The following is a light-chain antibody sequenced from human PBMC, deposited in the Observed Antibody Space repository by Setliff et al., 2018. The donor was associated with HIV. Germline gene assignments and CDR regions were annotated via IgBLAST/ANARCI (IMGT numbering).Light chain of an antibody. J-gene: IGLJ1*01. CDR1: SSDVGGYYS. CDR3: SSYTTSSTLYV. V-gene: IGLV2-14*03. Sequence: QSVLTQPASVSGSPGQSITISCTGISSDVGGYYSVSWYQQHPGKAPKLMIYDVISRPSGVSNRFSGSRSGNTASLTISGLQVEDEADYYCSSYTTSSTLYVFGPGTKGTVL. CDR2: DVI.